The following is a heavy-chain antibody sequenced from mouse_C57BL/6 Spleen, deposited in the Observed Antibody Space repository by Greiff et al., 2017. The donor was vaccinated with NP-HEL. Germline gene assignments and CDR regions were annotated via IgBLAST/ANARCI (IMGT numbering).Heavy chain of an antibody. CDR3: ARGAITTVVPFAY. J-gene: IGHJ3*01. V-gene: IGHV5-15*01. CDR2: ISNLAYSI. Sequence: DVMLVESGGGLVQPGGSLKLSCAASGFTFSDYGMAWVRQAPRKGPEWVAFISNLAYSIYYADTVTGRFTISRENAKNTLYLEMSSLRSEDTAMYYCARGAITTVVPFAYWGQGTLVTVSA. CDR1: GFTFSDYG. D-gene: IGHD1-1*01.